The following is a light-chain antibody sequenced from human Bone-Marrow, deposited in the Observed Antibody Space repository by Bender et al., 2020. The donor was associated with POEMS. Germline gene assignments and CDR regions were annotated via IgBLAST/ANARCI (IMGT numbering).Light chain of an antibody. J-gene: IGLJ3*02. CDR2: EGS. Sequence: QSALTQPASVSGSPGQSITLSCTGTSSDVGGYNFVSWYQHHPGKAPKLMIYEGSKRPSGVSNRFSGSKSGNTASLTISGLQDDDEADYYCCSYAGSSTWVFGGGTKLTVL. CDR3: CSYAGSSTWV. V-gene: IGLV2-23*01. CDR1: SSDVGGYNF.